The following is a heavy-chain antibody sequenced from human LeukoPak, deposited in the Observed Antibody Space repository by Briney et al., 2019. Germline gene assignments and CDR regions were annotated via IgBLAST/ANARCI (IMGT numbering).Heavy chain of an antibody. CDR1: GFTFSSYG. V-gene: IGHV3-30*03. CDR2: ISFDSSNR. CDR3: AREVEWLYFYGLAV. Sequence: GGSLRLSCSASGFTFSSYGMHWVRQAPGKGLEWVALISFDSSNRHYGDSVTGRFTNSRDNSQNMLYLQMSSLRPDDTAVYFCAREVEWLYFYGLAVGGQGTTVTVPS. J-gene: IGHJ6*02. D-gene: IGHD3-3*01.